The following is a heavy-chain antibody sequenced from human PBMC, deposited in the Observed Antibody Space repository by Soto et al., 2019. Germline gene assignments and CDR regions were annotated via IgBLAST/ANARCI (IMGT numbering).Heavy chain of an antibody. CDR3: AASIFYYDMDV. CDR1: GYTFTNYW. Sequence: PGESLKISCKGSGYTFTNYWIGWVRQMPGKGLEWMGIIYPGDSDTKYNPSFQGQVTISADKSITTTYLRWTSLKASDTAIYYCAASIFYYDMDVWGQGTTVTVSS. V-gene: IGHV5-51*01. CDR2: IYPGDSDT. J-gene: IGHJ6*02.